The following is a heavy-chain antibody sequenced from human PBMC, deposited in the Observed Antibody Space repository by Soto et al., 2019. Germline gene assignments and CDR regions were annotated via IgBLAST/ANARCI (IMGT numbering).Heavy chain of an antibody. D-gene: IGHD3-16*01. CDR3: ARWGTTGGLDV. CDR1: GFTFRSYV. Sequence: QVQLVESGGGVVQPGTSLRLSCVGSGFTFRSYVIHWVRQAPGKGLEWVALTSFDGSNNFYGDSVEGRFTISRDNSRNTVELQMDSLRLEDTAVYYCARWGTTGGLDVWGQGTLVSVSS. CDR2: TSFDGSNN. V-gene: IGHV3-33*05. J-gene: IGHJ4*02.